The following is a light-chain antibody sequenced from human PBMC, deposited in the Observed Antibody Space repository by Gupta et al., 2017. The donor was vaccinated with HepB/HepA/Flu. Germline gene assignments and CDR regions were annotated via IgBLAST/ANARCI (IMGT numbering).Light chain of an antibody. CDR3: AAWDDSLSAVV. V-gene: IGLV1-47*01. CDR1: SSSFGGNY. CDR2: RNN. J-gene: IGLJ2*01. Sequence: QSELTQPPAASGTPGQSVTFSCSGSSSSFGGNYVYWYQQLPGTAPKLLIYRNNQRPSGVPDRFSGSKSGTSASLAISGLRSEDEADYYCAAWDDSLSAVVFGGGTKLTV.